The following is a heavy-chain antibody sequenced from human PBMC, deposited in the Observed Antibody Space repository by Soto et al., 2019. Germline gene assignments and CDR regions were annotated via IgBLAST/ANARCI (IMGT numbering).Heavy chain of an antibody. Sequence: SSETLSLTCAVSGGSFSGYYWNWIRQSPGKGLEWIGEINHSGSTHYNPSLKSRISMSADTSKNQFSLKLNSVTAADTSVYYCARRVLTGYHNYGLDVWGQGTTVTVSS. V-gene: IGHV4-34*01. CDR2: INHSGST. CDR3: ARRVLTGYHNYGLDV. CDR1: GGSFSGYY. D-gene: IGHD6-25*01. J-gene: IGHJ6*02.